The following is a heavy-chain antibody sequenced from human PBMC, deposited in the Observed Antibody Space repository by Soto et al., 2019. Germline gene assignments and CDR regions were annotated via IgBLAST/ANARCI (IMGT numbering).Heavy chain of an antibody. J-gene: IGHJ6*02. Sequence: PGGSLRLSCVASGLTVSHNYMAWVRQAPEMGLEWVSILYTEGTTYYADSVKGRFTISRDSSKNTLFLQMDSLRAEDTAVHYCLRPRPSGENYGMDVCGQGTTVTVSS. CDR1: GLTVSHNY. CDR3: LRPRPSGENYGMDV. D-gene: IGHD3-16*01. V-gene: IGHV3-53*01. CDR2: LYTEGTT.